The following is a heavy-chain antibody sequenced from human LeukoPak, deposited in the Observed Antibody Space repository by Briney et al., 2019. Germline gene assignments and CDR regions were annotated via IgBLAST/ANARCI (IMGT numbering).Heavy chain of an antibody. Sequence: QPGGSLRLSCAASGFTFSSYGMMWVRQAPGKGLEWLSYISSSSSTMYYADSVKGRFTISRSNARDSLYLQMNSLRAEDTAVYYCATNVMITFGGVISSYWGQGTLVTVSS. CDR2: ISSSSSTM. D-gene: IGHD3-16*01. J-gene: IGHJ4*02. V-gene: IGHV3-48*01. CDR1: GFTFSSYG. CDR3: ATNVMITFGGVISSY.